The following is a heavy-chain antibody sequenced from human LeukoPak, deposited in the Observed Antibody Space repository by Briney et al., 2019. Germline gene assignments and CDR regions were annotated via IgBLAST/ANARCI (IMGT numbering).Heavy chain of an antibody. D-gene: IGHD3-22*01. CDR1: GGSISSYY. CDR3: ARVDRGYYDSSGGLVDY. Sequence: SETLSLTCTVSGGSISSYYWSWIRQPPGKGLECIGYIYYSGSTNYNPSLKSRVTISVDRSKNQFSLKLSSVTAADTAVYYCARVDRGYYDSSGGLVDYWGQGTLVTVSS. V-gene: IGHV4-59*12. CDR2: IYYSGST. J-gene: IGHJ4*02.